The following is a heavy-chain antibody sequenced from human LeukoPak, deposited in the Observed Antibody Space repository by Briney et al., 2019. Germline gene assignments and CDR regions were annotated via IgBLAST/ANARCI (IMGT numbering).Heavy chain of an antibody. V-gene: IGHV4-34*01. CDR3: ARLGPRGRFRDSRERFLDY. Sequence: SETLSLTCAVYGGSFSSYYWSWIRQPPGKGLEWIGEINHSGSTNYNPSLKSRVTISVDTSKNQFSLKLSSVTAADTAVYYCARLGPRGRFRDSRERFLDYWGQGTLVTVSS. J-gene: IGHJ4*02. D-gene: IGHD3-22*01. CDR2: INHSGST. CDR1: GGSFSSYY.